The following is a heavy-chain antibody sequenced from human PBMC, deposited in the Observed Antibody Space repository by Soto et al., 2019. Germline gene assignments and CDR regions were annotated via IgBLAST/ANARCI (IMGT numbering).Heavy chain of an antibody. J-gene: IGHJ6*02. CDR1: GASISSYY. V-gene: IGHV4-59*01. D-gene: IGHD3-16*01. Sequence: SETLSLTCTVSGASISSYYWSWIRQPPGQGLEWIGYIYNSGSTDYNPALKSRVTISGDTSKKRFSLILRSVTAADTAVYYCARGGDPRMYYYGMDVWGQGTTVTVSS. CDR2: IYNSGST. CDR3: ARGGDPRMYYYGMDV.